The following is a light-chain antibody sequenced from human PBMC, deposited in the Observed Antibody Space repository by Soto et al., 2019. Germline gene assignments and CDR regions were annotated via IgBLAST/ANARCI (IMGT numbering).Light chain of an antibody. Sequence: DIVMTQSPDSLAVSLGERATINRKSSQSVAYTSNKKTYVAWYQQKAGQPPKLLLYWSSTRASGVPDRFSGSGSGTDFTLTISSLQAEDVAVYYCQQYYSPLWTFGQGTKVQIK. V-gene: IGKV4-1*01. J-gene: IGKJ1*01. CDR1: QSVAYTSNKKTY. CDR3: QQYYSPLWT. CDR2: WSS.